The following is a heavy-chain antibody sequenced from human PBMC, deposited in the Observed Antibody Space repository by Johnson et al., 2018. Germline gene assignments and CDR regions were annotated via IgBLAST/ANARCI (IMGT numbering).Heavy chain of an antibody. CDR2: ISGNGDET. CDR1: GFTFITYS. V-gene: IGHV3-21*04. Sequence: EVQLVESGGGLVKPGGSLRLSCAASGFTFITYSMNWVRQAPGKGLEWVSTISGNGDETFYQDSVKDRFTPSRDNSKNTLDLQMDTLRVKDTAVYYCATGCPLSHMDFWGKGTTVTVSS. CDR3: ATGCPLSHMDF. J-gene: IGHJ6*03.